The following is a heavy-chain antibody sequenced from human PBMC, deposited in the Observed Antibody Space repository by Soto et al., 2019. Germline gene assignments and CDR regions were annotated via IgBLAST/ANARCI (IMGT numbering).Heavy chain of an antibody. J-gene: IGHJ6*02. V-gene: IGHV2-70*01. D-gene: IGHD2-21*01. CDR2: VDWDDDK. CDR1: GFSLSTSGMC. CDR3: ARITGDGYDRSYYYYGMDV. Sequence: SGPTLVNPTQTLTLTCTFSGFSLSTSGMCLSWIRQPPGKALEWLALVDWDDDKYYSTSLKTRLTISKDTSKNQVVLTMTNMDPVDTATYYCARITGDGYDRSYYYYGMDVWGQGTTVTVSS.